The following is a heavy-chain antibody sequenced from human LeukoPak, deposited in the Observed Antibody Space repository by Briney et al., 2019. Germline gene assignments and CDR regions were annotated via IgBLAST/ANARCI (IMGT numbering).Heavy chain of an antibody. V-gene: IGHV4-30-4*01. J-gene: IGHJ4*02. CDR2: IYYSGST. Sequence: SQTLSLTCTVSGGSISSGDYYWSWIRQPPGKALEWIGYIYYSGSTYYNPSLKSRVTISIDTSKNQFSLKSSSVTAADTAMYYCASRGYTYGHFDYWGPGTLVTVSS. D-gene: IGHD5-18*01. CDR1: GGSISSGDYY. CDR3: ASRGYTYGHFDY.